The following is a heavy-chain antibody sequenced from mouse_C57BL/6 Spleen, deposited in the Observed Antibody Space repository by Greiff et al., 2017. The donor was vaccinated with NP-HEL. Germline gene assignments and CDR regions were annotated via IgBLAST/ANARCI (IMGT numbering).Heavy chain of an antibody. Sequence: VQLQQSGAELVKPGASVKLSCKASGYTFTSYWMHWVKQRPGRGLEWIGRIEPNSGGTKYNEKFKSKATLTVDKTSSTAYMQLSSLTSEDSAVYHCAREEYSNYAFDYWGQGTTLTVSS. CDR1: GYTFTSYW. CDR2: IEPNSGGT. D-gene: IGHD2-5*01. V-gene: IGHV1-72*01. J-gene: IGHJ2*01. CDR3: AREEYSNYAFDY.